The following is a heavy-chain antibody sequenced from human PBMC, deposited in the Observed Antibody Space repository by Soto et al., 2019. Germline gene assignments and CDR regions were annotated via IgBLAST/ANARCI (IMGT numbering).Heavy chain of an antibody. J-gene: IGHJ4*02. V-gene: IGHV3-23*01. Sequence: EVQLLESGGGLIQPGGSLRLYCAASGFAFSRSAMAWVRQAPEKGLEWVSSISEGGGTTFYAGSVEGRFTISRDNSKNTLYLQMNSVRADHTAVYYCAKGGYRHAYDWGRGTLVTVSS. CDR3: AKGGYRHAYD. CDR2: ISEGGGTT. CDR1: GFAFSRSA. D-gene: IGHD3-16*01.